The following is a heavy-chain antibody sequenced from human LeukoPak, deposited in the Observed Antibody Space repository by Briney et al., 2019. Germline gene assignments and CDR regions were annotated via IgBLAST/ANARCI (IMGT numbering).Heavy chain of an antibody. CDR3: ARSNGSSGYYHPYNWFDP. Sequence: SVKVSCKASGYTFTSYAISWVRQAPGQGLEWMGGIIPIFGTANYAQKFQGRVTITADESTSTAYMELSSLRSEDTAVYYCARSNGSSGYYHPYNWFDPWGQGTLVTVSS. J-gene: IGHJ5*02. D-gene: IGHD3-22*01. V-gene: IGHV1-69*13. CDR2: IIPIFGTA. CDR1: GYTFTSYA.